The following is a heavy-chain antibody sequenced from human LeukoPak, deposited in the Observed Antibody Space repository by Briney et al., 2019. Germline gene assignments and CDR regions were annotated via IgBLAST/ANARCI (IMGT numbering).Heavy chain of an antibody. V-gene: IGHV1-3*01. CDR2: INAGNGNT. CDR3: ARGVVVVAATAYFDY. Sequence: ASVKVSCKASGYAFTIYAMHWVRQAPGQRLEWMGWINAGNGNTKYSQKFQGGVTITRDTSASTAYMELSSLRSEDTAVYYCARGVVVVAATAYFDYWGQGTLVTVSS. J-gene: IGHJ4*02. CDR1: GYAFTIYA. D-gene: IGHD2-15*01.